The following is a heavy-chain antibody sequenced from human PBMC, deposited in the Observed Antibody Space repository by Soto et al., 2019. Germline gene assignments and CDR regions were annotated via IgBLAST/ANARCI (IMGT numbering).Heavy chain of an antibody. CDR2: IWYDGSNK. J-gene: IGHJ6*02. D-gene: IGHD6-13*01. CDR1: GFTFSSYG. Sequence: GGSLRLSCAASGFTFSSYGMHWVRQAPGKGLEWVAVIWYDGSNKYYADSVKGRFTISRDNSKHTLYLQMNSLRAEDTAVYYCARDIRYSSSWYYYYGMDVWGQGTTVTVSS. V-gene: IGHV3-33*01. CDR3: ARDIRYSSSWYYYYGMDV.